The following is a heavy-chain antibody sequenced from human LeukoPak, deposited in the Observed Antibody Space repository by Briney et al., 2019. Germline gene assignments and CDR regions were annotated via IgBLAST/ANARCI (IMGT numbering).Heavy chain of an antibody. CDR2: VYYSGSA. D-gene: IGHD2-2*01. Sequence: SSETLSLTCTVSGGSISSYYWTWIRQPPGKGLEWIGNVYYSGSANYNPSLKSRVTISVDASKNRFSLKLSSVTAAGTAVYYCARAGPRYCSSTSCWNFDYWGQGTLVTVSS. V-gene: IGHV4-59*01. CDR3: ARAGPRYCSSTSCWNFDY. CDR1: GGSISSYY. J-gene: IGHJ4*02.